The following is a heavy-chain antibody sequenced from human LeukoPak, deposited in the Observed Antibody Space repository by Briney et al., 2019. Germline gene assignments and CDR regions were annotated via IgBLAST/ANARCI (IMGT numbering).Heavy chain of an antibody. CDR3: ARGGYDYYFDY. Sequence: GGSLRLSCAASGFTFSSYSMNWVRQAPGKGLEWVSFISGRSNYIYYADSVRGRFTISRDNAKNSLYLQMNSLRAEDTAVYYCARGGYDYYFDYWGQGTLVTVSS. CDR2: ISGRSNYI. J-gene: IGHJ4*02. V-gene: IGHV3-21*01. D-gene: IGHD5-12*01. CDR1: GFTFSSYS.